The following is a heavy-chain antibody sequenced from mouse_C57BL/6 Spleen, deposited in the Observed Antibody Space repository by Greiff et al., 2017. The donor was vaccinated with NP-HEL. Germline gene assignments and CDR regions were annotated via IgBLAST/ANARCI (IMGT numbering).Heavy chain of an antibody. D-gene: IGHD2-2*01. CDR1: GFTFSSYA. CDR3: ARARSTMVTTNAMDY. CDR2: ISDGGSYT. J-gene: IGHJ4*01. V-gene: IGHV5-4*01. Sequence: EVQLQESGGGLVKPGGSLKLSCAASGFTFSSYAMSWVRQTPEKRLEWVATISDGGSYTYYPDNVKGRFTISRDNAKNNLYLQMSHLKSEDTAMYYCARARSTMVTTNAMDYWGQGTSVTVSS.